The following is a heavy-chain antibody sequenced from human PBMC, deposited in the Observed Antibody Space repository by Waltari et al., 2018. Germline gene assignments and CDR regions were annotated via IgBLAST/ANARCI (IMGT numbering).Heavy chain of an antibody. Sequence: EMQLVESGGGLVQPGGSLRLSCAPSGFTLGSYWMSWVGQAPGKGLEWVANIKQDASEEDYVDSVNGRFTISKDNAKNSLSLQMNSLRAEDTAVYYCATGSTARGYYGMDVWGQGTTVTVSS. CDR3: ATGSTARGYYGMDV. D-gene: IGHD3-10*01. CDR1: GFTLGSYW. J-gene: IGHJ6*02. V-gene: IGHV3-7*01. CDR2: IKQDASEE.